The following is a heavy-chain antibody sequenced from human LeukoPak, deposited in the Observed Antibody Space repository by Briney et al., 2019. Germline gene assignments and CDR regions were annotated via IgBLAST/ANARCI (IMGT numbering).Heavy chain of an antibody. CDR1: GGSFSGYY. Sequence: SETLSLTCAVYGGSFSGYYWSWIRQPPGKGLEWIGEINHSGSTNYNPSLKSRVTISVDTSKNQFSLKLSSVTAADTAVYYCARSSGITMVRGVTFDYWGQGTLVTVSS. V-gene: IGHV4-34*01. D-gene: IGHD3-10*01. J-gene: IGHJ4*02. CDR3: ARSSGITMVRGVTFDY. CDR2: INHSGST.